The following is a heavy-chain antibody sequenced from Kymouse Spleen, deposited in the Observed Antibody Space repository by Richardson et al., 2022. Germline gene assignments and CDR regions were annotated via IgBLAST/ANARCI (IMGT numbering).Heavy chain of an antibody. V-gene: IGHV3-11*01. CDR1: GFTFSDYY. J-gene: IGHJ3*02. D-gene: IGHD3-9*01. CDR3: AREGYYDILTGYYNLDAFDI. Sequence: QVQLVESGGGLVKPGGSLRLSCAASGFTFSDYYMSWIRQAPGKGLEWVSYISSSGSTIYYADSVKGRFTISRDNAKNSLYLQMNSLRAEDTAVYYCAREGYYDILTGYYNLDAFDIWGQGTMVTVSS. CDR2: ISSSGSTI.